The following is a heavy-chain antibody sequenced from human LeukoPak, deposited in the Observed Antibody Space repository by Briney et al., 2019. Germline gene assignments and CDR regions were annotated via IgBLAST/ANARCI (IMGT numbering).Heavy chain of an antibody. J-gene: IGHJ4*02. V-gene: IGHV4-34*01. CDR1: GVSFSGYY. CDR3: ARGKEYNYGSGSRIFDY. CDR2: INHSGST. Sequence: SETLSLTRAVYGVSFSGYYWSWIRQPPGKGLEWVGEINHSGSTNYNPSLKSRVTISVDTSKNQFSLKLSSVTAADTAVYYCARGKEYNYGSGSRIFDYWGQGALVTVSS. D-gene: IGHD3-10*01.